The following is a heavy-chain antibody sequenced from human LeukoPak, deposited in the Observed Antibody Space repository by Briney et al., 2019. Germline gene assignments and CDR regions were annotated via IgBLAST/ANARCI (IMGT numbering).Heavy chain of an antibody. D-gene: IGHD6-19*01. V-gene: IGHV1-69*06. CDR2: IIPIFGTA. Sequence: SVKVSCKASGGTFSSYAISWVRQAPGQGLEWMGGIIPIFGTANYAQKFQGRVTITADKSTSTAYMELSSLRSEDTAVYYCARDVTPSSGWYRDAFDIWGQGTMVTVSS. J-gene: IGHJ3*02. CDR3: ARDVTPSSGWYRDAFDI. CDR1: GGTFSSYA.